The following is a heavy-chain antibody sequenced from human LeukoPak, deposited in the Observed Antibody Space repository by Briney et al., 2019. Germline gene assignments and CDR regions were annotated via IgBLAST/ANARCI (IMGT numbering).Heavy chain of an antibody. CDR3: AKDGAHIAIWFDP. Sequence: ASLGLSCAASGFTFSSYAMSWVRQAPGKGLEWASAISGSGGSTYYADSVKGRFTISRDNSKNTLYLQMNSLRAEDTAVYYCAKDGAHIAIWFDPWGQGTLVTVSS. CDR2: ISGSGGST. CDR1: GFTFSSYA. D-gene: IGHD3-3*01. J-gene: IGHJ5*02. V-gene: IGHV3-23*01.